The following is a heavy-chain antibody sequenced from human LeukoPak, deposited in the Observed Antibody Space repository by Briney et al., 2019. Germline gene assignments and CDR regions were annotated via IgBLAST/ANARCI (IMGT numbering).Heavy chain of an antibody. V-gene: IGHV4-59*08. CDR2: IYYSGST. Sequence: SETLSLTCTASGGSISSYYWSWIRQPPGKGLERIWYIYYSGSTNYNPSLKSRVTISVDTSKNQFSLKLSSVTAADTAVYYCARVGPIVRGVIPAFDISGQGTMVTVFS. D-gene: IGHD3-10*01. CDR3: ARVGPIVRGVIPAFDI. CDR1: GGSISSYY. J-gene: IGHJ3*02.